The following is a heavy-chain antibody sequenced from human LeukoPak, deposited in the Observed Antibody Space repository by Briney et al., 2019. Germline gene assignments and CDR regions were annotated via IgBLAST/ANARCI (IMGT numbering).Heavy chain of an antibody. V-gene: IGHV1-18*01. CDR1: GYTFTSYG. D-gene: IGHD4-23*01. CDR3: AREAMVVTPGSAFDI. CDR2: ISAYNGNT. Sequence: ASVKVSCKASGYTFTSYGISWVRQAPGQGLEWMGWISAYNGNTNYAQKLQGRVTMTTDTSTSTAYMELRSLRPDDTAVYYCAREAMVVTPGSAFDIWGQGAMVTVSS. J-gene: IGHJ3*02.